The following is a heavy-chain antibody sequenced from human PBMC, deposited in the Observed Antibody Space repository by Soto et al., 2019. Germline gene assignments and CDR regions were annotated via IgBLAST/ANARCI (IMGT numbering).Heavy chain of an antibody. CDR1: GYSFAGYW. V-gene: IGHV5-10-1*01. Sequence: GSLKISCKGSGYSFAGYWITWVRQKPGKGLEWMGRIDPSDSQTYYSPSFRGHVTISATKSISTAYLQWSSLKASDTAMYYCARRGYSSSSVDPWGQGTLVTVSS. J-gene: IGHJ5*02. CDR3: ARRGYSSSSVDP. D-gene: IGHD6-13*01. CDR2: IDPSDSQT.